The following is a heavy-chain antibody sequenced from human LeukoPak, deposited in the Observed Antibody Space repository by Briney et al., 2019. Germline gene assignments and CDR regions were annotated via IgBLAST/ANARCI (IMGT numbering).Heavy chain of an antibody. V-gene: IGHV3-23*01. Sequence: GGSLRLSCAASGFTFSGSAMSWVRQAPGKGLEWVSAISNNGGYTYYADSVQGRFTISRDNSKSTLCLQMNSLRAEDTAVCYCAKQLGYCSGGSCYFPYWGQGTLVTVSS. CDR3: AKQLGYCSGGSCYFPY. CDR2: ISNNGGYT. J-gene: IGHJ4*02. CDR1: GFTFSGSA. D-gene: IGHD2-15*01.